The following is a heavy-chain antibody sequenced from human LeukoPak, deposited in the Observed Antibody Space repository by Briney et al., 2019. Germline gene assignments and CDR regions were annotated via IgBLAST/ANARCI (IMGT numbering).Heavy chain of an antibody. Sequence: PGGSLRLSCAASGFTFSSYAMSWVRQAPGKGLEWVSAISGSGGSTYYADSVKGRFTISRDNSKNTLYLQMNSLRAEDTAVYHCAKDGGVLRYFDWSYFDYWGQGTLVTVSS. CDR2: ISGSGGST. CDR1: GFTFSSYA. J-gene: IGHJ4*02. V-gene: IGHV3-23*01. D-gene: IGHD3-9*01. CDR3: AKDGGVLRYFDWSYFDY.